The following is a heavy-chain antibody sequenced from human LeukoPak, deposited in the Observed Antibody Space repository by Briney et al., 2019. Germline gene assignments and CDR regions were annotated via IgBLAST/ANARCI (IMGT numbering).Heavy chain of an antibody. V-gene: IGHV3-23*01. J-gene: IGHJ4*02. D-gene: IGHD6-19*01. Sequence: GGTLRLSCAASGFTFSSYGMTWVRQAPGKGLEWVSGITTSGSSTYYADSVKGRFTISRDNSNNTLYLQMNSLRVEDTAVYYCAKDSNRISSGCDYWGQGTLVTVSS. CDR2: ITTSGSST. CDR3: AKDSNRISSGCDY. CDR1: GFTFSSYG.